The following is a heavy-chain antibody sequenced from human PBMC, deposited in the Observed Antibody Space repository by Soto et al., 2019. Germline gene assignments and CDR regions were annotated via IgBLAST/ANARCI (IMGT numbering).Heavy chain of an antibody. CDR1: GYTFSNYG. D-gene: IGHD3-10*01. CDR3: ARSYNYGSYWYFDL. CDR2: ISISSGNT. J-gene: IGHJ2*01. V-gene: IGHV1-18*04. Sequence: ASVKVSCKASGYTFSNYGITWVRQAPGQGLEWMGWISISSGNTHFEESLQGRVTMTSDKTSTAYMELWRLRSDDSAMYYCARSYNYGSYWYFDLWGRGTLVTVSS.